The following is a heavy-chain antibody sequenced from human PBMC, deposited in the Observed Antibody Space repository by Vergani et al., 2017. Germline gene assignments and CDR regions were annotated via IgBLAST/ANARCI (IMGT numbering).Heavy chain of an antibody. D-gene: IGHD1-14*01. CDR1: GSTFNQHG. J-gene: IGHJ5*02. CDR3: ARDLRLLYNRFDP. V-gene: IGHV3-33*01. CDR2: TCYDGNNK. Sequence: QVQLVESGGGVVQPGRSLRLSCAASGSTFNQHGMHWVRQAPGKGLEWVAVTCYDGNNKQYADSVKGRFTISRDNSKSTMYLQMNSLRDEDTGVYYCARDLRLLYNRFDPWGQGTLVTVSS.